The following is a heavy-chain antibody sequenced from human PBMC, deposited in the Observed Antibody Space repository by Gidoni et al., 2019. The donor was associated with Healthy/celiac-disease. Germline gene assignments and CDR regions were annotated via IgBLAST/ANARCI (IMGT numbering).Heavy chain of an antibody. CDR1: GGSISSSSYY. CDR3: ARTNPSSWYRS. D-gene: IGHD6-13*01. Sequence: QLQLQESGPGLVKPSETLSLTCTVSGGSISSSSYYWGWIRQPPGKGLEWIGSIYYSGSTYYNPSLKSRVTISVDTSKNQFSLKLSSVTAADTAVYYCARTNPSSWYRSWGQGTLVTVSS. CDR2: IYYSGST. V-gene: IGHV4-39*01. J-gene: IGHJ4*02.